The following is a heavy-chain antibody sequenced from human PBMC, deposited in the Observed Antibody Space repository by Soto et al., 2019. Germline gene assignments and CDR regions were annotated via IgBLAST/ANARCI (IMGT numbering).Heavy chain of an antibody. CDR2: IGPSGGST. D-gene: IGHD2-15*01. J-gene: IGHJ4*02. CDR1: GYTFTSYY. V-gene: IGHV1-46*01. CDR3: ARDRTSGGLFDY. Sequence: QVQLVQSGAEVKKPGASVKVSCKASGYTFTSYYMHWVRQAPGQGLEWMGMIGPSGGSTTYAQNCRGSVTMTRDTSTSTVYMELSSMKPEDTAVYYCARDRTSGGLFDYWGQGTLVTVSS.